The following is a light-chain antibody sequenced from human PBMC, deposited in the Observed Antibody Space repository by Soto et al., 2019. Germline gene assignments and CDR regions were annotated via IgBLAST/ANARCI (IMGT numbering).Light chain of an antibody. J-gene: IGKJ4*01. CDR3: QQANTFPLT. Sequence: DIPITQSPSAVSASVGDRVTITCRASQDISSWLAWYQQEPGRPPKLLIYAASNLQSGVPSRFSGSRSGTDFTLTISSLQPEDFATYYCQQANTFPLTFGGRTKVDIK. V-gene: IGKV1-12*01. CDR1: QDISSW. CDR2: AAS.